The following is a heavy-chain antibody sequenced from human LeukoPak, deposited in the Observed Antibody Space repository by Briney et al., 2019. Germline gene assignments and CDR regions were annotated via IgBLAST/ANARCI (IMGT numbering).Heavy chain of an antibody. Sequence: GGSLKLSCAASGFTFSGSAMHWVRQASGKGLEWVGRIRSKANSYATAYAASVKGRFTISRDDSKNTAYLQMNSLKTEDTAVYYCTTQIGSYYYFDYWGQGTLVTVSS. CDR2: IRSKANSYAT. V-gene: IGHV3-73*01. CDR1: GFTFSGSA. J-gene: IGHJ4*02. D-gene: IGHD1-26*01. CDR3: TTQIGSYYYFDY.